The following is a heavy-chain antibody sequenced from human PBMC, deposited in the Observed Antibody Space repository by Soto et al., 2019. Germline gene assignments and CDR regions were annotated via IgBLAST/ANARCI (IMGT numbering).Heavy chain of an antibody. CDR2: ISYDGSNK. Sequence: GGSLRLSCAASGFTFSSYAMHWVRQAPGKGLEWVAVISYDGSNKYYADSVKGRFTISRDNSKNTLYLQMNSLRAEDTAVYYCARDLIDYDSSGYVDYWGQGTLVTVSS. J-gene: IGHJ4*02. CDR1: GFTFSSYA. CDR3: ARDLIDYDSSGYVDY. D-gene: IGHD3-22*01. V-gene: IGHV3-30-3*01.